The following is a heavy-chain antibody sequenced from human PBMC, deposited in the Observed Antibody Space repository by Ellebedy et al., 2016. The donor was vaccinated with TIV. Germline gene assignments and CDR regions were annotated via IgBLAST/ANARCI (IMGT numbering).Heavy chain of an antibody. J-gene: IGHJ4*02. Sequence: MPSETLSLTCAVYGGSISNDNWCLWVRQTPGKGLAWIGEIHHGGSMNYNPSLMSRVTISVDKSKNQFSLTLNSVTVADTAVYYCVKNGFYSLAVWGQGTLVTVSS. CDR2: IHHGGSM. V-gene: IGHV4-4*02. CDR1: GGSISNDNW. D-gene: IGHD3-3*01. CDR3: VKNGFYSLAV.